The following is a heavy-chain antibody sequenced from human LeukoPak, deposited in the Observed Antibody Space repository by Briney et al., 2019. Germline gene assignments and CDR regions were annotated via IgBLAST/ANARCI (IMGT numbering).Heavy chain of an antibody. J-gene: IGHJ4*02. CDR1: GGSLSGYY. Sequence: SETLSLTCTVSGGSLSGYYWSWIRQPPGKGLEGIGYIYNSGNTNYNPSLKSRVIITADTSRNQFSLKLSSVTAADTAVYYCARRRSTLRHWGQGTLVTVSS. CDR3: ARRRSTLRH. CDR2: IYNSGNT. V-gene: IGHV4-59*01. D-gene: IGHD4-17*01.